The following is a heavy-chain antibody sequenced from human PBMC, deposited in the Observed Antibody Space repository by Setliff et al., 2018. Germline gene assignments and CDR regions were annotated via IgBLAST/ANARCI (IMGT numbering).Heavy chain of an antibody. J-gene: IGHJ4*02. CDR1: GYSFLSYG. CDR2: ISAQDGNT. V-gene: IGHV1-18*01. Sequence: ASVKVSCKASGYSFLSYGITWVRQAPGQGLEWMGWISAQDGNTIYAQNFQGRVTMTTDTSTSTAYMELRALNYDDTAVYYCTRGRGPRVVVAVPLDHWGQGTLVTVSS. CDR3: TRGRGPRVVVAVPLDH. D-gene: IGHD2-15*01.